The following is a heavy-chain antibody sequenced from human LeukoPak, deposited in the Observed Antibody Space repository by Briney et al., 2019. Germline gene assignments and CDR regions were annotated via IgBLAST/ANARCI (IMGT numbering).Heavy chain of an antibody. J-gene: IGHJ4*02. D-gene: IGHD5-24*01. Sequence: GGSLRLSCAASGFTFSDYYMSWIRQAPGKGLEWVSGISWNTNTRVYADSVKGRFTISRDNAKNSLYLQMNSLRAEDTAVYYCARDSVEMATIGDYWGQGTLVTVSS. CDR1: GFTFSDYY. CDR2: ISWNTNTR. CDR3: ARDSVEMATIGDY. V-gene: IGHV3-11*04.